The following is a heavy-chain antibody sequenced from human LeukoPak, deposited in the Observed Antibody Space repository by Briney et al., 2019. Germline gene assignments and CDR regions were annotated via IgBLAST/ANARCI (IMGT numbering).Heavy chain of an antibody. Sequence: GGSLRLSCVASGFTFSSYWMHWVRQAPGKGLVWVAYINADGSTTTYADSVKGRFTISRDNAENTLYLQMNSLRAEDTAVYYCVKDTGRGDFWGQGTQVTVSS. CDR1: GFTFSSYW. CDR3: VKDTGRGDF. J-gene: IGHJ4*02. D-gene: IGHD1-14*01. CDR2: INADGSTT. V-gene: IGHV3-74*01.